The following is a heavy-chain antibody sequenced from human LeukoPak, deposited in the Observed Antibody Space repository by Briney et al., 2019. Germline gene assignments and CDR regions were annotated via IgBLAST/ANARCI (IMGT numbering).Heavy chain of an antibody. CDR2: TYYSGST. V-gene: IGHV4-30-4*08. Sequence: SQTLSLTCTVSGGSISSGDYYWSWIRQPPGKVLEWIGYTYYSGSTYYNPSLKSRVTISVDTAKNQSSLKLSSVTAADTAVYYCARDTLKGGLDYWGQGTLVTVSS. CDR3: ARDTLKGGLDY. J-gene: IGHJ4*02. D-gene: IGHD2-2*02. CDR1: GGSISSGDYY.